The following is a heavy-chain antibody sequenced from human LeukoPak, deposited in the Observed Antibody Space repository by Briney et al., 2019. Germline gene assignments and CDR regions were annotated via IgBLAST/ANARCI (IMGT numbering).Heavy chain of an antibody. J-gene: IGHJ4*02. CDR2: IYYSGST. Sequence: SETLSLTCTVSGGSISSYYWSWIRQPPGKGLEWIGYIYYSGSTNYNPSLKSRVTISVDTSKNQFSLKLSSVTAADTAVYYCARYNGSGCFDYWGQGTLVTVSS. D-gene: IGHD3-22*01. CDR3: ARYNGSGCFDY. V-gene: IGHV4-59*12. CDR1: GGSISSYY.